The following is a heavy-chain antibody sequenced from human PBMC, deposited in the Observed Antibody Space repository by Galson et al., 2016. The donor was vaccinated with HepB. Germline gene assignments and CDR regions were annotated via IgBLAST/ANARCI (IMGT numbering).Heavy chain of an antibody. D-gene: IGHD3-10*01. J-gene: IGHJ6*03. CDR2: ISNSGAST. CDR1: GFTFSTYA. CDR3: AAQTQSRGVIMGYYMDV. V-gene: IGHV3-23*01. Sequence: SLRLSCAASGFTFSTYAMTWVRQAPGKGLEWVSAISNSGASTYYADSVKGRFTISRDNSKNTLYLQMNSLRAEDTADYYCAAQTQSRGVIMGYYMDVWGKGTTVTVSS.